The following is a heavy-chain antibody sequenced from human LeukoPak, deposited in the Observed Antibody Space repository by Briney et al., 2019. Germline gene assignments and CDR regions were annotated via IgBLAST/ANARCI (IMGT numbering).Heavy chain of an antibody. CDR1: GYSFTSYW. Sequence: GESLKISCKGSGYSFTSYWISWVRQMPGKGLEWMGRIDPSDSYTNYSPSFQGHVTISADKSISTAYLQWSSLKASDTAMYYCARQEITGTTLLYFDYWGQGTLVTVSS. CDR2: IDPSDSYT. V-gene: IGHV5-10-1*01. CDR3: ARQEITGTTLLYFDY. J-gene: IGHJ4*02. D-gene: IGHD1-20*01.